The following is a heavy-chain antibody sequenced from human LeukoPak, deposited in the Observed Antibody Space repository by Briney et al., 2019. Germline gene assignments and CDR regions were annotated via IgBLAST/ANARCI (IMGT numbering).Heavy chain of an antibody. Sequence: GGSLRLSCAASGFTFSSYGMHWVRQAPGKGLEWVAVISFDGTNKFYADSVKGRFTISRDNSKKTVYLQMNSLRAEDTAVYYCAKSPGGRHHNWGQGTLVTVSS. CDR1: GFTFSSYG. V-gene: IGHV3-30*18. CDR2: ISFDGTNK. J-gene: IGHJ4*02. D-gene: IGHD3-16*01. CDR3: AKSPGGRHHN.